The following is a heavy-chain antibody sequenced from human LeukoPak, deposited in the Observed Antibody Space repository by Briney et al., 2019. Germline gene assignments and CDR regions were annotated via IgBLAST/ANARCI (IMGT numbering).Heavy chain of an antibody. D-gene: IGHD5-24*01. CDR1: GFIFSNFG. Sequence: PGGSLRLSCAASGFIFSNFGMHWVRRAPGKGLVWVTFIRYDGTNKYYADSVKGRFTISRDNSKNTLYLQMNSLRLEDTAVYYCAKVEMSTSPGGIDYWGQGTLVTVSS. V-gene: IGHV3-30*02. CDR3: AKVEMSTSPGGIDY. CDR2: IRYDGTNK. J-gene: IGHJ4*02.